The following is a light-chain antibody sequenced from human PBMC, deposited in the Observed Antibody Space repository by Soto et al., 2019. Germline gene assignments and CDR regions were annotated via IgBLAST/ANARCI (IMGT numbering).Light chain of an antibody. CDR1: SGHISYA. Sequence: QPVLTQSPSASASLGASVKLTCTLSSGHISYAIAWHQQQPEKGPRYLMKLDSDGSHTKGDGIPDRFSGSSSGAERYLTISSLQSEDEADYYCQTWVTGSLVVFGGGTKVTVL. V-gene: IGLV4-69*01. CDR2: LDSDGSH. CDR3: QTWVTGSLVV. J-gene: IGLJ2*01.